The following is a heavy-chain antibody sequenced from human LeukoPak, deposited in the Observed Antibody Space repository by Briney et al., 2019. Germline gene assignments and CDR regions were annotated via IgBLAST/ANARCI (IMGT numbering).Heavy chain of an antibody. CDR3: ARVDHSSGLDY. CDR1: GGSISSGGYY. J-gene: IGHJ4*02. CDR2: IYYSWSP. Sequence: SQTLSLTCTVSGGSISSGGYYWSWIRQHPGKGLEWIVYIYYSWSPYYNPSLKSRVTISVDTSKNQFSLKLSSVTAADTPVCYCARVDHSSGLDYWGQGTLVTVSS. D-gene: IGHD3-22*01. V-gene: IGHV4-31*03.